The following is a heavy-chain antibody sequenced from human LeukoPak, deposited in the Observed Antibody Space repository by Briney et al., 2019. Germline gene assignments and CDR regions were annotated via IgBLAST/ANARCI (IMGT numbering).Heavy chain of an antibody. Sequence: GASVKVSCKASGYTFTSYGISWVRQAPGQGLEWMGWISAYNGNTNYAQKLQSRVTMTTDTSTSTAYMELRSLRSDDTAVYYCASGYSAVGYCSGGSCYSAFDIWGQGTMVTVSS. CDR2: ISAYNGNT. D-gene: IGHD2-15*01. CDR1: GYTFTSYG. CDR3: ASGYSAVGYCSGGSCYSAFDI. J-gene: IGHJ3*02. V-gene: IGHV1-18*01.